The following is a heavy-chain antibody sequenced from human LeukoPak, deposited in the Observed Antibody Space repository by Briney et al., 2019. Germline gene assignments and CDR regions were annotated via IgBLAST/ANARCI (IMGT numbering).Heavy chain of an antibody. V-gene: IGHV4-59*13. CDR2: IYYNVKA. CDR3: AKFGADYGMYL. Sequence: SETLSLTCTVSGGSISGYYWTWIRQPPGKGLEWIGQIYYNVKADYNPSLESRITISVDTSKNQISLRLNSVTPADTAIYYCAKFGADYGMYLWGQGITVAVSS. J-gene: IGHJ6*02. CDR1: GGSISGYY. D-gene: IGHD3-16*01.